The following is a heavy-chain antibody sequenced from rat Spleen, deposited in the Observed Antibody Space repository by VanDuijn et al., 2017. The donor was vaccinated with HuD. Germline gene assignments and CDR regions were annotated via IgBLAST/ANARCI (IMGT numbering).Heavy chain of an antibody. V-gene: IGHV5-46*01. Sequence: EVELVESGGGLVQPGRSMKLSCAASGFTFSSFPMAWVRQGTTKGPEWVATISSSGGDTYYRDSVKGRFTIARDSAKSTLFLQMDSLRSEDTATYYCTTEGTLAYWGQGTLVTVSS. CDR2: ISSSGGDT. CDR1: GFTFSSFP. CDR3: TTEGTLAY. J-gene: IGHJ3*01.